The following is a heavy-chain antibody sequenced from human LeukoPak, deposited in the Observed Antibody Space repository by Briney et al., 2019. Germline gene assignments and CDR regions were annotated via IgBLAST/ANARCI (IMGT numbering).Heavy chain of an antibody. Sequence: GGSLRLSCAASGFTFNSYWISWVRQAPGKGLEWLANINQDGSEKYYVDSVKGRFTISRDNAKNSLYLQMNSLRAEDTAVYYCTTFYTRLTDYWGQGTLVTASS. CDR1: GFTFNSYW. CDR2: INQDGSEK. CDR3: TTFYTRLTDY. D-gene: IGHD2/OR15-2a*01. J-gene: IGHJ4*02. V-gene: IGHV3-7*05.